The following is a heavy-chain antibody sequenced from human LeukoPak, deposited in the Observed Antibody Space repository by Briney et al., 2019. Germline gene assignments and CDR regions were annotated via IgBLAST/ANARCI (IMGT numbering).Heavy chain of an antibody. Sequence: GASVKVSCKASGGAFSSYTISWVRQAPGQGLEWMGRIIPILGIANYAQKFQGRVTITADKSTSTAYMELSSLRSEDTAVYYCARDFWSGQIPGDYWGQGTLVTVCS. CDR2: IIPILGIA. CDR1: GGAFSSYT. V-gene: IGHV1-69*02. CDR3: ARDFWSGQIPGDY. D-gene: IGHD3-3*01. J-gene: IGHJ4*02.